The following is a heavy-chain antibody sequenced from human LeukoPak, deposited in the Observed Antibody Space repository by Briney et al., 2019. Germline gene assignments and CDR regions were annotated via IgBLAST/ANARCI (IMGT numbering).Heavy chain of an antibody. V-gene: IGHV3-21*06. CDR2: ITSSSSYT. CDR3: ARVIGWDEPFDI. Sequence: GGSLRLSCAASGFTFSTYNMNWVRQAPGKGLEWVSSITSSSSYTFYADSVKGRFTVSRDNAKNTLYLQMNSLRAEDTAVYYCARVIGWDEPFDIWGQGTMVTVSS. D-gene: IGHD1-26*01. J-gene: IGHJ3*02. CDR1: GFTFSTYN.